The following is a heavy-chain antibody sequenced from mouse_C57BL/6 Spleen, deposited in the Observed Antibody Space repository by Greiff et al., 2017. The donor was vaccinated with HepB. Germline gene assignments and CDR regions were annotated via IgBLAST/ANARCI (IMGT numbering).Heavy chain of an antibody. V-gene: IGHV1-55*01. CDR2: IYPGSGST. J-gene: IGHJ2*01. CDR1: GYTFTSYW. CDR3: ARSLDYYGSSLGY. D-gene: IGHD1-1*01. Sequence: QVQLQQPGAELVKPGASVKMSCKASGYTFTSYWITWVKQRPGQGLEWIGDIYPGSGSTNYNEKFKSKATLTVDTSSSTAYMQLSSLTSEDSAVYYCARSLDYYGSSLGYWGQGTTLTVSS.